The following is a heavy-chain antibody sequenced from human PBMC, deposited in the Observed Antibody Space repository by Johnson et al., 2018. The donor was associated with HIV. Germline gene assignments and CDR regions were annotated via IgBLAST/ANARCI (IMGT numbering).Heavy chain of an antibody. Sequence: VQLVESGGGLVQPGRSLRLSCAASGFTFDDYAMHWVRQAPGKGLEWVSAISGSGGSTYYADSVKGRFTISRDNSKNTLYLQMNSLRAEDTAVYYWAKDGRNGIAAAEPPAFDIWGQGTMVTVSS. CDR1: GFTFDDYA. CDR2: ISGSGGST. J-gene: IGHJ3*02. V-gene: IGHV3-23*04. CDR3: AKDGRNGIAAAEPPAFDI. D-gene: IGHD6-13*01.